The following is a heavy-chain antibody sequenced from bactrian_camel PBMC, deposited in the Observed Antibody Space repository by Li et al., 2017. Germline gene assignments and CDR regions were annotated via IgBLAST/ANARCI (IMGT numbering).Heavy chain of an antibody. V-gene: IGHV3S53*01. J-gene: IGHJ4*01. D-gene: IGHD7*01. CDR3: VADYRNNWCSASVGSQYSRS. CDR2: VDRDGTT. Sequence: QLVESGGGSVQAGGSLTLSCSVSQDISTGVCMAYFRQVPGKEAEKVAAVDRDGTTYYADSVKGRFTISRDDSKNTVYLQVDSLKPEDSGMYYCVADYRNNWCSASVGSQYSRSRGQGTQVTVS. CDR1: QDISTGVC.